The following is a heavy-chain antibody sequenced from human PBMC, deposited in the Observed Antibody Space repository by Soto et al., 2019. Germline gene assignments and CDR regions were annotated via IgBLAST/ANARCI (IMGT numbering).Heavy chain of an antibody. Sequence: EVQLLESGGGLVQPGGSLRLSCAASGFTFSSYAMSWVRQAPGKGLEWVSAISGSGGSTYYADSVKGRFTISRDNSKNTLYLEMNSLRAEDTAVYYWAKDRGIAVAGTFLPWGQGTLVTVSS. J-gene: IGHJ5*02. CDR1: GFTFSSYA. D-gene: IGHD6-19*01. CDR2: ISGSGGST. CDR3: AKDRGIAVAGTFLP. V-gene: IGHV3-23*01.